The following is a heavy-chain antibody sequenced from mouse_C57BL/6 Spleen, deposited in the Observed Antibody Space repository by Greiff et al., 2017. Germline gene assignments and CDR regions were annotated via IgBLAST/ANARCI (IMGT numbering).Heavy chain of an antibody. CDR3: ARSEGLRPWFAY. CDR2: IYPGDGDT. V-gene: IGHV1-82*01. Sequence: QVQLQQSGPELVKPGASVKISCKASGYAFSSSWMNWVKQRPGKGLEWIGRIYPGDGDTNYNGKFKGKATLTADKSSSTAYMQLSSLTSEDSAVYFCARSEGLRPWFAYWGQGTLVTVSA. D-gene: IGHD2-4*01. J-gene: IGHJ3*01. CDR1: GYAFSSSW.